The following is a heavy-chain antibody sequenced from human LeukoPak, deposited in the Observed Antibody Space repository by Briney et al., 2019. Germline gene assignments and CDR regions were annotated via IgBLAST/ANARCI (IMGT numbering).Heavy chain of an antibody. CDR2: IYDYTGST. CDR1: GDSITSYY. D-gene: IGHD1-26*01. Sequence: SETLSLTCTVSGDSITSYYWSWIRQPPGKGLEWIGYIYDYTGSTNYNPFLKSRVTISVDMSKNQFYLKLSSVTAADTAVYYCASMIQWELPHFDSWGQGTLVTVSS. J-gene: IGHJ4*02. CDR3: ASMIQWELPHFDS. V-gene: IGHV4-59*01.